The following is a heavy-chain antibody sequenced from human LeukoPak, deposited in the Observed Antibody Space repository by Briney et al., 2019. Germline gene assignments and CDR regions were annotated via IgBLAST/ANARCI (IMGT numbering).Heavy chain of an antibody. J-gene: IGHJ5*02. D-gene: IGHD3-3*01. CDR1: GGSISSYY. CDR3: ARSAGVWSGNNWFDP. Sequence: PSETLSLTCTVSGGSISSYYWSWIRQPPGKGLEWIGYIYYSGSTNYNPSLKSRVTMSVDTSKNQFSLKLSSVTAADTAVYYCARSAGVWSGNNWFDPWGQGTLVTVSS. CDR2: IYYSGST. V-gene: IGHV4-59*12.